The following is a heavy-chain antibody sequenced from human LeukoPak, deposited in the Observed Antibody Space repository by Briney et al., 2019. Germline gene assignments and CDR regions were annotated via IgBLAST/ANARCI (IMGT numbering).Heavy chain of an antibody. J-gene: IGHJ6*02. CDR2: ISAYNGNT. Sequence: ASVKVSCKASGYTFTSYGISWVRQAPGQGLEWMGWISAYNGNTSYAQKFQGRVTMTRDTSTSTVYMELSSLRSEDTAVYYCARDRITIFGVVPPYGMDVWGQGTTVTVSS. CDR3: ARDRITIFGVVPPYGMDV. V-gene: IGHV1-18*01. D-gene: IGHD3-3*01. CDR1: GYTFTSYG.